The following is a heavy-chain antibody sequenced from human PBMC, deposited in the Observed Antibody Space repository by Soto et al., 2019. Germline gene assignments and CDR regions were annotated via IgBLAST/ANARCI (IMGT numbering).Heavy chain of an antibody. CDR3: ARYRFTATWSKFDY. Sequence: QVQLQESGPGLVKPSQTLSLTCAVSGVFISSDAYYWSWIRQHPGKGLEWIGFFSHRGTTYYNPSLKSRVTISGDTSKNQISLTLTSVTAPDTAVYYCARYRFTATWSKFDYWGQGALVTVTS. CDR2: FSHRGTT. D-gene: IGHD3-16*02. CDR1: GVFISSDAYY. J-gene: IGHJ4*02. V-gene: IGHV4-31*11.